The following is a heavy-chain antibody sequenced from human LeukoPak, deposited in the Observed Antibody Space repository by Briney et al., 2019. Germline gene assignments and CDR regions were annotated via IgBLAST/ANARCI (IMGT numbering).Heavy chain of an antibody. V-gene: IGHV5-51*01. CDR1: GYSFTSYW. J-gene: IGHJ4*02. CDR3: ARQGCSSTSCYTY. CDR2: NYPGDSDT. D-gene: IGHD2-2*01. Sequence: GESLKISCKGSGYSFTSYWIGWVRQMPGKGLEWMGINYPGDSDTRYSPSFQGQVTISADKSISTAYLQWSSLKASDTAMYYCARQGCSSTSCYTYWGQGTLVTVSS.